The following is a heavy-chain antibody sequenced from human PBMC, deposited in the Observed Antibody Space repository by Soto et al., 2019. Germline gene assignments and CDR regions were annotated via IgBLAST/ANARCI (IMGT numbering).Heavy chain of an antibody. CDR2: MNPDSGNT. CDR3: ARGSSSDQLLYRHYYYMDV. J-gene: IGHJ6*03. Sequence: SGWVSCKASGYTVTSYVINWAGQATGQGLEWMGWMNPDSGNTGYAQKFQGRVTMTRNTSISTAYMELSSLRSEDTAVYYCARGSSSDQLLYRHYYYMDVWGKGTTVTVSS. D-gene: IGHD2-2*02. CDR1: GYTVTSYV. V-gene: IGHV1-8*01.